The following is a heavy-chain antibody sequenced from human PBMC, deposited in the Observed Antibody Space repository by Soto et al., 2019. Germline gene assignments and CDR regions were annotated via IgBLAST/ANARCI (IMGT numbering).Heavy chain of an antibody. CDR1: GGSISSYY. Sequence: PSETLSLTCTVSGGSISSYYWNWIRQPPGKGLEWIGYIYYSGSTNYNPSLKSRVTISVDTSKNQFSLKLSSVTAADTAVYYCARGPFVEVYTSSWYLNYWGQGTLVTVSS. J-gene: IGHJ4*02. D-gene: IGHD6-13*01. V-gene: IGHV4-59*08. CDR3: ARGPFVEVYTSSWYLNY. CDR2: IYYSGST.